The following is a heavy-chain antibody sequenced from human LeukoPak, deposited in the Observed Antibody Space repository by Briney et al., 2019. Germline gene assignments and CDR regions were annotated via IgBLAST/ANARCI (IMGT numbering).Heavy chain of an antibody. J-gene: IGHJ3*02. Sequence: SQTLSLTCTVSGGSINSGDYYWSWSRQPPGKGLEWIGYIYYSGSTYYNPSLKSRVTISVDTSNNQFSLKLSPVTAADTAVYYCARLRWGAFDIWGQGTMVTVSS. CDR3: ARLRWGAFDI. CDR1: GGSINSGDYY. V-gene: IGHV4-30-4*01. CDR2: IYYSGST. D-gene: IGHD3-16*01.